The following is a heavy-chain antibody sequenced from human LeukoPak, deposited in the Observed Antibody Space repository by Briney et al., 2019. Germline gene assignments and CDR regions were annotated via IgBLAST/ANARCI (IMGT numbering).Heavy chain of an antibody. CDR3: ARPPFSRGFYYYYGMDV. CDR2: IYYSGST. V-gene: IGHV4-30-4*01. J-gene: IGHJ6*02. CDR1: GGSISSGDYY. Sequence: SETLSLTCTVSGGSISSGDYYWSWIRQPPGKGLEWIGYIYYSGSTYYNPSLKSRISISVNTSKNQFSLNLSSVTAADTAVYYCARPPFSRGFYYYYGMDVWGQGTTVTVSS. D-gene: IGHD2/OR15-2a*01.